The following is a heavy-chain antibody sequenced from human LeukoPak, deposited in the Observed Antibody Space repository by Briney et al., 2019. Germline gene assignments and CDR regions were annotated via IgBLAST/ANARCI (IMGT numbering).Heavy chain of an antibody. CDR1: GGSFSGYY. J-gene: IGHJ4*02. Sequence: SETLSLTCGVYGGSFSGYYWNWIRQPPGKGLEWIGEINHSGSTNYNPSLESRVSISVDTSKNQFSLKVTSVTAADTAVYYCAKANVDIVARSYWDYWGQGTLVTVSS. D-gene: IGHD5-12*01. CDR2: INHSGST. V-gene: IGHV4-34*01. CDR3: AKANVDIVARSYWDY.